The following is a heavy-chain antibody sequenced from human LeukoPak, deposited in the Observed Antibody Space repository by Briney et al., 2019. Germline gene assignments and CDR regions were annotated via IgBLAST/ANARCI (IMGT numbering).Heavy chain of an antibody. CDR1: GGSISSYY. V-gene: IGHV4-59*08. J-gene: IGHJ4*02. Sequence: SETLSLTCTVSGGSISSYYWSWIRQPPGKGLEWIGYIYYSGSTNYNPSLKSRVTISVDTSKNQFSLKLSSVTAADTAVYYCARRTDTAMDPHFDYWGQGTLVTVSS. CDR2: IYYSGST. D-gene: IGHD5-18*01. CDR3: ARRTDTAMDPHFDY.